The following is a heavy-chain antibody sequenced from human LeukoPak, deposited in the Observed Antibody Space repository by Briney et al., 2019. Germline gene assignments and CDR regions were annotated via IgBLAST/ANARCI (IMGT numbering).Heavy chain of an antibody. CDR1: GGTFISYA. V-gene: IGHV1-69*13. Sequence: SVKVSCKASGGTFISYAISWVRQAPGQGLEWMGGIIPIFGTANYAQKFQGRVTITADESTSTAYMELSSLRSEDTAVYYCARIGFDCSSTSCYDYYYYYGMDVWGQGTTVTVSS. CDR2: IIPIFGTA. D-gene: IGHD2-2*01. CDR3: ARIGFDCSSTSCYDYYYYYGMDV. J-gene: IGHJ6*02.